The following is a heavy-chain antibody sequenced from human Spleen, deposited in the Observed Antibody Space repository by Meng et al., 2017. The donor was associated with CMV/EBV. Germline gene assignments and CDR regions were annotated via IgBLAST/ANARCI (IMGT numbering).Heavy chain of an antibody. CDR2: IIPILGIA. J-gene: IGHJ6*02. Sequence: SVKVSCKASGFSFSSHYINWVRQAPGQGLEWMGGIIPILGIANYAQKFQGRVTITADKSTSTAYMELSSLRSEDTAVYYCAREPGYGSGSYYSYYGMDVWGQGTTVTVSS. D-gene: IGHD3-10*01. V-gene: IGHV1-69*10. CDR1: GFSFSSHY. CDR3: AREPGYGSGSYYSYYGMDV.